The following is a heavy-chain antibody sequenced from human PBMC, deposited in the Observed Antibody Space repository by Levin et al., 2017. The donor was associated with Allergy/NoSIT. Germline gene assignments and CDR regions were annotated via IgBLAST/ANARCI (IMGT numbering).Heavy chain of an antibody. CDR2: ISGDGDDT. J-gene: IGHJ4*02. Sequence: GGSLRLSCDASGFTFSTRAMAWVRQAAGKGLEWVAGISGDGDDTHYADSVKGRFTISRDNSKNTLSLQMNSLRAEDTAIYYCAKGNTIFGVGRLDYWGQGTLVTVSS. CDR1: GFTFSTRA. CDR3: AKGNTIFGVGRLDY. D-gene: IGHD3-3*01. V-gene: IGHV3-23*01.